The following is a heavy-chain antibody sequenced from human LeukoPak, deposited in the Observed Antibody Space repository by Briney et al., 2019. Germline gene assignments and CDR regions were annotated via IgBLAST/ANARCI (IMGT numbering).Heavy chain of an antibody. Sequence: GGSLRLSCAASGFTFSSYWMSWVRQAPGKGLEWVAVISYDGSNKYYADSVKGRFTISRDNSKNTLYLQMNSLRAEDTAVYYCARDHIMVRGAVHYWGQGTLVTVSS. J-gene: IGHJ4*02. CDR3: ARDHIMVRGAVHY. CDR2: ISYDGSNK. CDR1: GFTFSSYW. V-gene: IGHV3-30-3*01. D-gene: IGHD3-10*01.